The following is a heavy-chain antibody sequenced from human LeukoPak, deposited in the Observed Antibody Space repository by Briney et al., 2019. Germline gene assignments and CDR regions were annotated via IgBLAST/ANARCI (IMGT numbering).Heavy chain of an antibody. D-gene: IGHD3-10*02. CDR3: AREAMLDAFDI. CDR1: GFTFSSYW. Sequence: GSLRLSCAASGFTFSSYWMSWVRQAPGKGLEWVANIRQDGSEKYYVDSVKGRFTISRDNAKNSLYLQMNSLRAEDTAVYYCAREAMLDAFDIWGQGTMVTVSS. V-gene: IGHV3-7*01. CDR2: IRQDGSEK. J-gene: IGHJ3*02.